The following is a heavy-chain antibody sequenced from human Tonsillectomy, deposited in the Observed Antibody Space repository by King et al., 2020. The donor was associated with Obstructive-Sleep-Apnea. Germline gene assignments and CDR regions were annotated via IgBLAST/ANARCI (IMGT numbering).Heavy chain of an antibody. CDR3: AKDARESSSWSEYFDL. Sequence: VQLVESGGDLVQPGGSLRLSCAASGFTFRTYAMSWVRQAPGKGLEWVSAISGSDGSTYYTDSVKGRFAISRDNSKNTVYLQMNSLRAEDTALYYCAKDARESSSWSEYFDLWGRGTLVTVSS. CDR1: GFTFRTYA. D-gene: IGHD3-22*01. J-gene: IGHJ2*01. V-gene: IGHV3-23*04. CDR2: ISGSDGST.